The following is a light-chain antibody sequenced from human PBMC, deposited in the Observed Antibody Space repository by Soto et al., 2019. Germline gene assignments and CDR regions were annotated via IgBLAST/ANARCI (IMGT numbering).Light chain of an antibody. CDR3: QQRSNWPPTWT. CDR1: QSVSSN. J-gene: IGKJ1*01. Sequence: EIVMTQSPATLSVSPGERATLSCRASQSVSSNLAWYQQKPGQAPRLLIYGASTRATGIPARFSGSGSGTEFTLTINSLQSEDFAVYYCQQRSNWPPTWTFGQGTKVDI. V-gene: IGKV3-15*01. CDR2: GAS.